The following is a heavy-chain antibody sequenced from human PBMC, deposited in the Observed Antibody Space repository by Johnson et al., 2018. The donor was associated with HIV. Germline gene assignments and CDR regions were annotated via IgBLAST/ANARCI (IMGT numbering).Heavy chain of an antibody. CDR2: ISYDGSNK. J-gene: IGHJ3*02. CDR3: AKGSWYRAFDI. CDR1: GFRFSTYA. V-gene: IGHV3-30*04. D-gene: IGHD6-13*01. Sequence: QVQLVESGGGVVQPGRSLRLSCAASGFRFSTYALHWVRQTPGKGLEWVALISYDGSNKYYADSVKGRFTISRDNSKNTLYLQMNSLRAEDTAVYYCAKGSWYRAFDIWGQGTMVTVSS.